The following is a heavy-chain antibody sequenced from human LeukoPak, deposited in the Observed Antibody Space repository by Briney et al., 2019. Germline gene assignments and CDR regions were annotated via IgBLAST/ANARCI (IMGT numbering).Heavy chain of an antibody. V-gene: IGHV3-7*01. CDR3: AREKYSSSWYWSPDAFDI. CDR2: IKQDGSEK. CDR1: GFTFSSYW. Sequence: GGSLRLSCAASGFTFSSYWMSWVRQAPGKGLEWVANIKQDGSEKYYVDSVKGRFTISRDNAKNSLYLQMNSLRAEDTAVYYCAREKYSSSWYWSPDAFDIWGQGTMVTVSS. D-gene: IGHD6-13*01. J-gene: IGHJ3*02.